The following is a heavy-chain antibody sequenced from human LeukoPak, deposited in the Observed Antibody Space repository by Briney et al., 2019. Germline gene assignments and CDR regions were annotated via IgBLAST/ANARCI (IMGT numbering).Heavy chain of an antibody. J-gene: IGHJ4*02. CDR2: IYYSGST. V-gene: IGHV4-39*01. CDR1: GGSLSSSSYY. D-gene: IGHD4-17*01. CDR3: ASQATVTTSRFDY. Sequence: SETLSLTCTVSGGSLSSSSYYWGWIRQPPGKGLGWIGSIYYSGSTYYNPSLKSRVTISVDTSKNQFSLKLSSVTAADTAVYYCASQATVTTSRFDYWGQGTLVTVSS.